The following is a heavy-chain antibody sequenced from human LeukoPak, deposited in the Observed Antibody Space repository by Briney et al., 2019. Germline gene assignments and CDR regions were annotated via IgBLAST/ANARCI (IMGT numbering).Heavy chain of an antibody. V-gene: IGHV4-34*01. D-gene: IGHD3-10*01. Sequence: SETLSLTCAVYGGSFSGYYWSWIRQPPGKGPEWIGEINHSGSTNYNPSLKSRVTISVDTSKNQFSLKLSSVTAADTAVYYCARYGSGSYYPRPLTIDYWGQGTLVTVSS. J-gene: IGHJ4*02. CDR1: GGSFSGYY. CDR3: ARYGSGSYYPRPLTIDY. CDR2: INHSGST.